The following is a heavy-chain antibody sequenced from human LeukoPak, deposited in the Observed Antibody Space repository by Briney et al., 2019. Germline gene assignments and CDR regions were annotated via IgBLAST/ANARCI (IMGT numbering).Heavy chain of an antibody. CDR1: GFDFSRDA. D-gene: IGHD4-23*01. J-gene: IGHJ4*02. V-gene: IGHV3-64*01. CDR3: VSESTTAVGGLDY. CDR2: IYIDGVQT. Sequence: PGGSLRLSCATSGFDFSRDAMHWVRQAPGKGLEYVSGIYIDGVQTFYGNSVKGRFTISKDNSKTTLYLQMGSLRAEDMAVYFCVSESTTAVGGLDYWGQGTLVTVAS.